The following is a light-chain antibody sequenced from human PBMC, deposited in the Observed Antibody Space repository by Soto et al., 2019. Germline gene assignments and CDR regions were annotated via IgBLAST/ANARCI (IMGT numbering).Light chain of an antibody. V-gene: IGKV1-5*01. CDR2: DAS. CDR3: QQFAISRT. CDR1: HNIERW. Sequence: IQMTQSPSTLSASVGDRVTITRRASHNIERWMAWYQQKPGRAPSLLIFDASTLHSGVPSRFSGSGSGTDFTLTISSLQPDDFATYYCQQFAISRTFGQGTKVEVK. J-gene: IGKJ1*01.